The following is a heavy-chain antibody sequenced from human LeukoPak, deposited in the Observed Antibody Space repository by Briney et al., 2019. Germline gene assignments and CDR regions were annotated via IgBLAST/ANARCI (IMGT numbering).Heavy chain of an antibody. CDR2: ISARGIST. D-gene: IGHD3-3*01. Sequence: GGSLRLSCAASGFTFSSSAMSWARQAPGKGLEWVSSISARGISTYYADSVKGRFTISRDNSKNTLYLQMNSLRGDDIGVYYCAKSFDFSNGHSPILTPFDSWGQGTLVSVSS. CDR1: GFTFSSSA. J-gene: IGHJ4*02. CDR3: AKSFDFSNGHSPILTPFDS. V-gene: IGHV3-23*01.